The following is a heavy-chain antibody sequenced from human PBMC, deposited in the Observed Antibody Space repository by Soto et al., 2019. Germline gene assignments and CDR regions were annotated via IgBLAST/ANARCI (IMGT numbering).Heavy chain of an antibody. V-gene: IGHV4-31*03. J-gene: IGHJ3*02. Sequence: QVQLQESGPGLVKPSQTLSLTCTVSGGSIRSGGYYWSWIRQHPGKGLEWIGYISYSGSTYYNPSLKSRVTISVDTSKNQFSLKRSSVTAADTAVYYCAREGAGPKGSSSWPDDAFDIWGQGTMVTVSS. CDR2: ISYSGST. CDR3: AREGAGPKGSSSWPDDAFDI. CDR1: GGSIRSGGYY. D-gene: IGHD6-13*01.